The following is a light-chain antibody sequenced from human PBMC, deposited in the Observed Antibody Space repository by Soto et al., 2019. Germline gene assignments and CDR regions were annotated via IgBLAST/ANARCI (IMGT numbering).Light chain of an antibody. J-gene: IGKJ5*01. Sequence: IQLTPSPASLAASVGNRATITCRASQDIGKWMKWYQQKDGKAPNVLIYSASTLFSGVPSRFRGSGSGTDFTLTISNLQPEDFVTYFCQQAKASPTSFGQGTRLEIK. CDR2: SAS. CDR1: QDIGKW. V-gene: IGKV1-12*01. CDR3: QQAKASPTS.